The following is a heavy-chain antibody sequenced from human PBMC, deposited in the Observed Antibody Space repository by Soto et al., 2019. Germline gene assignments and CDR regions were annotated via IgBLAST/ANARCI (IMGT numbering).Heavy chain of an antibody. CDR2: IFYSGST. CDR1: GGSISSYY. V-gene: IGHV4-59*01. CDR3: ARAGPEMDY. J-gene: IGHJ4*02. D-gene: IGHD3-10*01. Sequence: QVQLQESGPGLVKPSETLSLTCTVSGGSISSYYWSWIRQPPGKGLEWIGYIFYSGSTNYNPSLKSRVTISVDTSKNQFSLKLSSVTAADTDVYYCARAGPEMDYWGQGTLVTVSS.